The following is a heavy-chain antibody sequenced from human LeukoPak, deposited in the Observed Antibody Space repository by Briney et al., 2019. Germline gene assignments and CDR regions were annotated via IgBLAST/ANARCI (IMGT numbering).Heavy chain of an antibody. CDR1: GGTFSSYA. J-gene: IGHJ6*03. CDR3: ASGEASPQPSDYYMDV. CDR2: IIPIFGTA. D-gene: IGHD1-14*01. V-gene: IGHV1-69*13. Sequence: SVKVSCKASGGTFSSYAISWVRQAPGQGLEWMGGIIPIFGTANYAQKFQGRVTITADEPTSTAYMELSSLRSEDTAVYYCASGEASPQPSDYYMDVWGKGTTVTVSS.